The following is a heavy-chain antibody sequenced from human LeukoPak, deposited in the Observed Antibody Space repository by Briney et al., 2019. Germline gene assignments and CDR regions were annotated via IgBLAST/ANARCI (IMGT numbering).Heavy chain of an antibody. Sequence: GGSLRLSCAASGFTFSSYGMHWVRQAPGKGLEWVAVIWYDGSNKYYADSVKGRFTISRDNSKNTLYLQMNSLRTEDTAVYYCARDPPGIAASGTYYWGQGTLVTVSS. D-gene: IGHD6-13*01. CDR2: IWYDGSNK. CDR3: ARDPPGIAASGTYY. CDR1: GFTFSSYG. V-gene: IGHV3-33*01. J-gene: IGHJ4*02.